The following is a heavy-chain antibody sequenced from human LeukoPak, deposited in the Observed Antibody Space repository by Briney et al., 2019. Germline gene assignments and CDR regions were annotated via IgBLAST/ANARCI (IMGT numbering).Heavy chain of an antibody. J-gene: IGHJ4*02. Sequence: SETLSLTCTVSGGSISSYYWSWIRQPSGKGLEWIGYIYYSGSTNYNPSLKSRVTISVDTSKNQFSLKLSSVTAADTAVYYCARRTGSGYYVFDYWGQGTLVTVSS. CDR1: GGSISSYY. CDR2: IYYSGST. V-gene: IGHV4-59*01. D-gene: IGHD3-3*01. CDR3: ARRTGSGYYVFDY.